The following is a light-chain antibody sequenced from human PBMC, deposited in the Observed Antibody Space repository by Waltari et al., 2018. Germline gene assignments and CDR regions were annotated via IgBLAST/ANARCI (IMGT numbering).Light chain of an antibody. CDR3: QSSDHTASFWV. J-gene: IGLJ3*02. V-gene: IGLV3-25*03. Sequence: SYELTQPHPVSVSLGQQDRNTCSGDALPRKYAFWYQQNPVQAPIVIIYKDPERPSGLPELFSGSSSGTTVTLTISGVQAEDEADFYCQSSDHTASFWVFGGGTRLTVL. CDR1: ALPRKY. CDR2: KDP.